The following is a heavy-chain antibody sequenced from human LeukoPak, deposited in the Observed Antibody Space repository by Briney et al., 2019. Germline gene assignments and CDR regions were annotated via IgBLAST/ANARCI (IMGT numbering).Heavy chain of an antibody. CDR3: ARDYRILRGPI. CDR2: ISSSSSTI. V-gene: IGHV3-48*04. Sequence: GGSLRLSCAASGFTFSSYSMNWVRQAPGKGLEWVSYISSSSSTIYYADSVKGRFTISRDNAKNSLYLQMNSLRAEDTAVYYCARDYRILRGPIWGQGTLVTVSS. D-gene: IGHD4-17*01. CDR1: GFTFSSYS. J-gene: IGHJ4*02.